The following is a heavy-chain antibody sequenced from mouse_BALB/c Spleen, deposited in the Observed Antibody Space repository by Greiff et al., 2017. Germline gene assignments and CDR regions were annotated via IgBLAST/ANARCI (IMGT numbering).Heavy chain of an antibody. Sequence: VQLKQSGAELVRSGASVKLSCTASGFNIKDYYMHWVKQRPEQGLEWIGWIDPENGDTEYAPKFQGKATMTADTSSNTAYLQLSSLTSEDTAVYYCQISYYYGSSPYAMDYWGQGTSVTVSS. CDR1: GFNIKDYY. CDR2: IDPENGDT. D-gene: IGHD1-1*01. J-gene: IGHJ4*01. CDR3: QISYYYGSSPYAMDY. V-gene: IGHV14-4*02.